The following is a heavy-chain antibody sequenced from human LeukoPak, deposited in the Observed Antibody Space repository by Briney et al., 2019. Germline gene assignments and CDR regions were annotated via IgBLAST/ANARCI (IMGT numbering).Heavy chain of an antibody. V-gene: IGHV3-11*01. J-gene: IGHJ3*02. D-gene: IGHD2-15*01. Sequence: GGSLRLSCAASGFTFSDYYMSWIRQAPGKGLEWVSYISSSGSTIYYADSVKGRFTISRDNAKNSLYLQMNSLRAEDTAVYYCARDHDCSGGSCYFGAFDIWGQGTMVTVSS. CDR2: ISSSGSTI. CDR3: ARDHDCSGGSCYFGAFDI. CDR1: GFTFSDYY.